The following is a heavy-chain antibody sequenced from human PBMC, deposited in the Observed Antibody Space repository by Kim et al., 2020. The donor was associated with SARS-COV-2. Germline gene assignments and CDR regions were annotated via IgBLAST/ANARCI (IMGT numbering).Heavy chain of an antibody. CDR2: ISYDGSNK. V-gene: IGHV3-33*05. Sequence: GGSLRLSCAASGFTFSSYGMHWVRQAPGKGLEWVAVISYDGSNKYYADSVKGRFTISRDNSKNTLYLQMNSLRAEDTAVYYCARDINYYGSGNDAFDIWGQGTMVTVSS. CDR3: ARDINYYGSGNDAFDI. CDR1: GFTFSSYG. D-gene: IGHD3-10*01. J-gene: IGHJ3*02.